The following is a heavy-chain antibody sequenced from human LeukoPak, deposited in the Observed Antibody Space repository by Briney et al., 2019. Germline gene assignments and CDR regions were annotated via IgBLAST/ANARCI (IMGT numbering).Heavy chain of an antibody. CDR3: ARDINYDFWSGYISTLDNDY. D-gene: IGHD3-3*01. V-gene: IGHV3-21*01. CDR1: GFTFSSYS. J-gene: IGHJ4*02. Sequence: GGSLRLSCAASGFTFSSYSMNWVRQAPGKGLEWVSSISSSSSYIYYADSVKGRFTIPRDNAKNSLYLQMNSLRAEDTAVYYCARDINYDFWSGYISTLDNDYWGQGTLVTVSS. CDR2: ISSSSSYI.